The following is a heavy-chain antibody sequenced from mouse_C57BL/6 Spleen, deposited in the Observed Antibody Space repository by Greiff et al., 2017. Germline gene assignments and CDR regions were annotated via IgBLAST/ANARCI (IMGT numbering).Heavy chain of an antibody. J-gene: IGHJ4*01. CDR1: GYTFTTYP. CDR3: GSHDGYDGGMDY. D-gene: IGHD2-2*01. Sequence: SGAGLVQPGASLKMSCTASGYTFTTYPIEWMRQTPGKSLEWIGNFHTYNDDTKYNEKFKGKTTLTVEKSSSTVYLELSRLTSDASAFYYCGSHDGYDGGMDYWGQGTSVTVSS. CDR2: FHTYNDDT. V-gene: IGHV1-47*01.